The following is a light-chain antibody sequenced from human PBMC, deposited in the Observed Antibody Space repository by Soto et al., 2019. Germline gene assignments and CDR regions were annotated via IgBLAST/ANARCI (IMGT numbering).Light chain of an antibody. V-gene: IGLV7-46*01. Sequence: QTVVTQEPSLTVSPGGTATLTCDSSTGAVTSGHYPYWFQQKPGQAPTTLIYDTNNKHSWTPARFSGSLLGGKAVLTLSGAQPEDEAEYYCLLSYPGVNVVFGGGTKVTVL. CDR3: LLSYPGVNVV. CDR2: DTN. CDR1: TGAVTSGHY. J-gene: IGLJ2*01.